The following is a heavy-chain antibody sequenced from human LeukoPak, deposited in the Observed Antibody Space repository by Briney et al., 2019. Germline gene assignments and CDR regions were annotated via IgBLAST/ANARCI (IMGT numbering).Heavy chain of an antibody. Sequence: SETLSLTCTVSGGSISSYYWSWIRQPAGKGLEWIGRISTSGSTNYNPSLKSRVTMSVDTSNNQFSLKLSSVTTADTAVYYCARVSHYYDSSGYYYVRAFDIWGQGTMVTVSS. CDR1: GGSISSYY. J-gene: IGHJ3*02. D-gene: IGHD3-22*01. CDR2: ISTSGST. V-gene: IGHV4-4*07. CDR3: ARVSHYYDSSGYYYVRAFDI.